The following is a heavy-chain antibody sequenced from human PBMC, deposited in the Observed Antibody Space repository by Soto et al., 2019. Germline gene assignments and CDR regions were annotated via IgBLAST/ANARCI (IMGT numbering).Heavy chain of an antibody. D-gene: IGHD1-1*01. Sequence: EVQLLESGGGLVQPGGSLRLSCEASGFIFSTYAMSWVRQGPGKGLEWVSVSGGEAVSTNCADSVKGRCTVSKDNSKNSVYLQLDSLRDDDAAVYSCAKDSTSYNAGYGPVDMWGRGTMVTVSS. CDR3: AKDSTSYNAGYGPVDM. CDR2: SGGEAVST. J-gene: IGHJ3*02. V-gene: IGHV3-23*01. CDR1: GFIFSTYA.